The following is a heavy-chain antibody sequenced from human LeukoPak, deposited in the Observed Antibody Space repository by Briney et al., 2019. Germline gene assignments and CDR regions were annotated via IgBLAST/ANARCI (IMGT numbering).Heavy chain of an antibody. D-gene: IGHD3-3*01. J-gene: IGHJ4*02. CDR2: IIPILGIA. V-gene: IGHV1-69*02. CDR1: GGTFSSYT. CDR3: ASLQMGASADFDY. Sequence: ASVKVSCKASGGTFSSYTISWVRQAPGQGLEWMGRIIPILGIANYAQKFHGSVTITADNSTSTAYMELSSLRSEDTAVYYCASLQMGASADFDYWGKGTLVTVSS.